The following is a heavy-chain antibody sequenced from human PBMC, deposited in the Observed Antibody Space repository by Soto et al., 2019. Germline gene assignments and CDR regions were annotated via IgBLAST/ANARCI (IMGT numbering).Heavy chain of an antibody. Sequence: QVQLQESGPGLVKPSQTLSLTCTVSGGSIRSDDYYWSWIRQPPGKGLEWIGYIYYSGSTYYNPSLKSRVTISVDTSKKQFSLKLSSVTAADTAVYYCARLPAANTRYYYYGMDVWGQGTTVTVSS. CDR2: IYYSGST. J-gene: IGHJ6*02. CDR1: GGSIRSDDYY. V-gene: IGHV4-30-4*01. CDR3: ARLPAANTRYYYYGMDV. D-gene: IGHD2-2*01.